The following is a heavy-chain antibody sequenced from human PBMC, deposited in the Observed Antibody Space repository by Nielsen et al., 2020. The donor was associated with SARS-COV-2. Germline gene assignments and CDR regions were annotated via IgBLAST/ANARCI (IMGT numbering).Heavy chain of an antibody. Sequence: SETLSLTCTVSGGSISSDGSCWSWIRQHPGKGLEWIGYIYHTGSTHYNPSLKSRVIMSVDTSKNQFSLNPTSVTAADTAVYYCAREKGYYESLFYYGLDVWGPGTPVTVSS. CDR3: AREKGYYESLFYYGLDV. D-gene: IGHD3-22*01. CDR2: IYHTGST. CDR1: GGSISSDGSC. V-gene: IGHV4-31*03. J-gene: IGHJ6*02.